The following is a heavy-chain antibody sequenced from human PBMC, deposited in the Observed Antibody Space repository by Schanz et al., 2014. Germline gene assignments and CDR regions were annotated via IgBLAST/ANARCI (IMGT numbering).Heavy chain of an antibody. CDR1: GFTFGGYA. V-gene: IGHV3-30*14. Sequence: VQLVESGGGVVQPGRSLRLSCAVSGFTFGGYALHWVRQAPGKGLEWVAVISYDGSTKYYADSVRGRFTISRDNSMNTVYLQMNSLRSDDAAVYYCARAQGVIRLYYGVDVWGQGTTVTVSS. CDR3: ARAQGVIRLYYGVDV. J-gene: IGHJ6*02. D-gene: IGHD3-10*01. CDR2: ISYDGSTK.